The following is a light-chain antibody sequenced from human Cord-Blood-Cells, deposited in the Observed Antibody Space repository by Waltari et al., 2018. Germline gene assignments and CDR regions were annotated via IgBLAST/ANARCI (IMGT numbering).Light chain of an antibody. V-gene: IGLV2-14*01. J-gene: IGLJ2*01. Sequence: QSALTQPASVSGSPGQSINISCTGTSSDAGGYNYVPWYQQHPGKAPNLMIYDVSNRPSGVSNRFSGSKSGNTASLTISGLQAEDEADYYCSSYTSSSTVVFGGGTKLTVL. CDR1: SSDAGGYNY. CDR3: SSYTSSSTVV. CDR2: DVS.